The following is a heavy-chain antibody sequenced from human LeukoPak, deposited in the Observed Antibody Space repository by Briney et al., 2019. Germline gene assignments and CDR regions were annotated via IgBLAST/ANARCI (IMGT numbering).Heavy chain of an antibody. V-gene: IGHV3-7*01. CDR2: MNEVGSKK. CDR1: GFTFSRYW. CDR3: ARHGNDNLEC. D-gene: IGHD1-14*01. J-gene: IGHJ4*02. Sequence: SGGSLRLSCATSGFTFSRYWMSWVRQAPGKGLEWVANMNEVGSKKFYGDSVKDRFTISRDNAKNSLYLQMNSLRADDTALYYCARHGNDNLECWGQGTLVTVSS.